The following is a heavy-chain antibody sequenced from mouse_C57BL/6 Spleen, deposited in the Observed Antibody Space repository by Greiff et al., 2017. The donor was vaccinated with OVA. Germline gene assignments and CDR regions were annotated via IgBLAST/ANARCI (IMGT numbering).Heavy chain of an antibody. CDR2: IYPGDGDT. D-gene: IGHD2-4*01. Sequence: VQLQQSGPELVKPGASVKISCKASGYAFSSSWMNWVKQRPGKGLEWIGRIYPGDGDTNYNGKFKGKATLTADKSSSTAYMQLSSLTSEDSAVYFCARLSYDYDRGDFYFDYWGQGTTLTVSS. CDR3: ARLSYDYDRGDFYFDY. CDR1: GYAFSSSW. J-gene: IGHJ2*01. V-gene: IGHV1-82*01.